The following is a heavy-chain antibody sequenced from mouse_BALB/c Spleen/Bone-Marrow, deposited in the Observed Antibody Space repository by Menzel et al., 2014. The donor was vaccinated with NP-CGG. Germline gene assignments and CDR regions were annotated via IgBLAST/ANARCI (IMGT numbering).Heavy chain of an antibody. J-gene: IGHJ4*01. CDR2: ISGYYGDA. CDR1: GYTFTDHA. CDR3: ARSGKVRNAMDY. D-gene: IGHD2-14*01. Sequence: VQLQQSGAKLVRPGVSVKISCKGSGYTFTDHAIHWVKRSHAKSLEWIGVISGYYGDAIYNQKFKGKATMTVDKSSNTAYMELARIASEDSAIYYCARSGKVRNAMDYWGQGTSVTVSS. V-gene: IGHV1S137*01.